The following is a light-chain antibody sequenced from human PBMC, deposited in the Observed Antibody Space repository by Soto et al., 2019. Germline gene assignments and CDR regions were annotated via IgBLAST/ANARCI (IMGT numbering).Light chain of an antibody. CDR3: QQYGSSPRT. CDR2: GAS. V-gene: IGKV3-20*01. J-gene: IGKJ5*01. Sequence: EIVLTQSPGTLSLSPGERATLSCRASQSVSNNYLAWYQQKPGQAPRLLIYGASNRATGIPARFSGSGSGTEFTLTISSLQPEDFAVYYCQQYGSSPRTFGQGTRLEIK. CDR1: QSVSNNY.